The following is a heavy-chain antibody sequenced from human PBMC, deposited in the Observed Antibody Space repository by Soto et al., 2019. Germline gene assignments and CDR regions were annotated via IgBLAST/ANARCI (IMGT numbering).Heavy chain of an antibody. J-gene: IGHJ6*02. CDR2: ISSTSRYI. CDR1: GFTFGNQT. D-gene: IGHD6-13*01. Sequence: EVQLVESGGGLVKPGGSLRLSCVASGFTFGNQTMTWIRQAPGKGLEWVASISSTSRYIHHADSVKGRFTISRDNAKNSLFLQMNSLRAEDMALYYCAGRIAAGGGMDVWGQGTTVSVSS. CDR3: AGRIAAGGGMDV. V-gene: IGHV3-21*02.